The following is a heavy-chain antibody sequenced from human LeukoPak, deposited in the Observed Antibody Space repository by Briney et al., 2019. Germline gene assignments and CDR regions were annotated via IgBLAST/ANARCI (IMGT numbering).Heavy chain of an antibody. V-gene: IGHV3-48*01. J-gene: IGHJ6*04. D-gene: IGHD3-10*01. CDR1: GFTFSSYS. CDR3: ARAVGHGSGSPRMDV. Sequence: PGGSLRLSCAASGFTFSSYSMNWVRQAPGKGLEWVSYISSSSSTIYYADSVKGRFTISRDNAKNSLYLQMNSLRAEDTAVYYCARAVGHGSGSPRMDVWGKGTTVTVSS. CDR2: ISSSSSTI.